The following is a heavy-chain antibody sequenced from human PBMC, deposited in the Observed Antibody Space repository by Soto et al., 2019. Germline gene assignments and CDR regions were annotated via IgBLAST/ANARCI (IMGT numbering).Heavy chain of an antibody. CDR2: IIPILGIA. CDR3: ATRITMVRGDAY. V-gene: IGHV1-69*02. J-gene: IGHJ4*02. Sequence: QVPLVQSGAEVKKPGSSVKVSCKASGGTFSSYPIIWVRQAPGQGLEWMGRIIPILGIANYAQKFQGRVTITADKSTSTAYMELSSLRSEDTAVYYCATRITMVRGDAYWGQGTLVTVSS. CDR1: GGTFSSYP. D-gene: IGHD3-10*01.